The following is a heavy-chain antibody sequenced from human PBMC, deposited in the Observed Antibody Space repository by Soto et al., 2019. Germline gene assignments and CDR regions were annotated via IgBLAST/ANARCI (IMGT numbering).Heavy chain of an antibody. CDR2: ISYVGNNK. V-gene: IGHV3-30*18. Sequence: YLRLSCAPAVFTFSTYGIRWVLATPVKVLEWGGVISYVGNNKYHADSLKGRFTISRDNSKNTLYLQMNSLRAEDTAVYYWAKDGEGYGDYLFDYWGQGTLVTVPS. CDR3: AKDGEGYGDYLFDY. J-gene: IGHJ4*02. CDR1: VFTFSTYG. D-gene: IGHD4-17*01.